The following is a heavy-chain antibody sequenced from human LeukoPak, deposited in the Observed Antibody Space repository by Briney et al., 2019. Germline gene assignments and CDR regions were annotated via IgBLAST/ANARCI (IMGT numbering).Heavy chain of an antibody. CDR2: IYHGGRT. V-gene: IGHV4-38-2*02. CDR3: ARHRSGSYFGY. J-gene: IGHJ4*02. CDR1: GYSISSGYY. D-gene: IGHD1-26*01. Sequence: KPSETLSLTCTVSGYSISSGYYWVWIRQPPGKGLEWIGYIYHGGRTDYNPSLKSRVTISVDTSKNQFSLKLSSVTAADTAVYYCARHRSGSYFGYWGQGTLVTVSS.